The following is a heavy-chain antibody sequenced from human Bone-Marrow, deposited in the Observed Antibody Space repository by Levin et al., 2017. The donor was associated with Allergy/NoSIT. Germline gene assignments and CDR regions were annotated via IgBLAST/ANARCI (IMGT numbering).Heavy chain of an antibody. CDR3: ARDRRTGGYCSGGSRCYIH. CDR1: GFTFSSYA. D-gene: IGHD2-15*01. CDR2: ISYDGSNK. Sequence: GGSLRLSCAASGFTFSSYAMHWVRQAPGKGLEWVAVISYDGSNKYYADSVKGRFTISRDNSKNTLYLQMNSLRAEDTAVYYCARDRRTGGYCSGGSRCYIHWGQGTLVTVSS. V-gene: IGHV3-30-3*01. J-gene: IGHJ4*02.